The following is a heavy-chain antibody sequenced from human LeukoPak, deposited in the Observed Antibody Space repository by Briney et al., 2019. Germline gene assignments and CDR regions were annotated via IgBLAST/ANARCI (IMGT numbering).Heavy chain of an antibody. D-gene: IGHD3-10*01. V-gene: IGHV4-38-2*02. CDR1: GYSISSGYY. J-gene: IGHJ6*03. CDR3: ARVTESYGSGRRHNYYYYYMDV. CDR2: IYHSGST. Sequence: SETLSLTCTVSGYSISSGYYWGWIRQPPGKGLEWIGSIYHSGSTYYNPSLKSRVTISVDTSKNQFSLKLSSVTAADTAVYYCARVTESYGSGRRHNYYYYYMDVWDKGTTVTISS.